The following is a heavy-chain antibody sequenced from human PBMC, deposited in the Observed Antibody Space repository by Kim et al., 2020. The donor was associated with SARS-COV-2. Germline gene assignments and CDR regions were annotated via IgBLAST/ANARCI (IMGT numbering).Heavy chain of an antibody. J-gene: IGHJ4*02. CDR1: GFTFSSYG. CDR2: ISYDGSNK. V-gene: IGHV3-33*05. D-gene: IGHD3-10*01. CDR3: ARVEGLLWFGESLFDY. Sequence: GGSLRLSCAASGFTFSSYGMHWVRQAPGKGLEWVAVISYDGSNKYYADSVKGRFTISRDNSKNTLYLQMNSLRAEDTAVYYCARVEGLLWFGESLFDYWGQGTLVTVSS.